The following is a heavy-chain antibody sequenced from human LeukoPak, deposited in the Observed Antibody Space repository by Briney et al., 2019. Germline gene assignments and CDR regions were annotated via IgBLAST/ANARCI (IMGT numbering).Heavy chain of an antibody. CDR3: AREAPYYYYYMDV. J-gene: IGHJ6*03. CDR2: INTNTGNP. V-gene: IGHV7-4-1*02. Sequence: ASVKVSCKASGYTFTSYAMNWVRQAPGQGLEWMGWINTNTGNPTYAQDFTGRYVFSLDTSVSTAYLQISSLKAEDTAVYYCAREAPYYYYYMDVWGKGTTVTVSS. CDR1: GYTFTSYA.